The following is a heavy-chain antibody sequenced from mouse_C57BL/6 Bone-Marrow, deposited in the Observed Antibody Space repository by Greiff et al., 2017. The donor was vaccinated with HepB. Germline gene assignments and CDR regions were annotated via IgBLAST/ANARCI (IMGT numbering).Heavy chain of an antibody. CDR2: INSGSSTI. CDR1: GFTFSSFG. CDR3: TRFYDYDNAMDY. D-gene: IGHD2-4*01. Sequence: EVKLMESGGGLVQPGGSRKLSCSASGFTFSSFGMHWVRQAPEKGLEWVAYINSGSSTIYYADTVKGRFTVSRDNPKNILFLQMTSLRSEDTAMYYCTRFYDYDNAMDYWGQGTSVTVS. V-gene: IGHV5-17*02. J-gene: IGHJ4*01.